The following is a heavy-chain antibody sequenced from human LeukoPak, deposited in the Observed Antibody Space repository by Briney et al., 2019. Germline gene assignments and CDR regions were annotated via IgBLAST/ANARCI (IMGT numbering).Heavy chain of an antibody. Sequence: PGGSLRLSCGASGFTYEDYTMHWVRQAPGKILEWVALISWDGTAYYRDSVKGRFTISGDNSKNSLYLQMDSLRGDDTGFYYCVKDLSYESSGHVCDQWGQGTLVTVSS. D-gene: IGHD3-22*01. J-gene: IGHJ4*02. V-gene: IGHV3-43*01. CDR2: ISWDGTA. CDR1: GFTYEDYT. CDR3: VKDLSYESSGHVCDQ.